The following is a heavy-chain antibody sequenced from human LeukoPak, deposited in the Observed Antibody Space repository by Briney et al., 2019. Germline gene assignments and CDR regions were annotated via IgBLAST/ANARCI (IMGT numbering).Heavy chain of an antibody. D-gene: IGHD1-26*01. CDR3: ARTTILGAADWLDP. CDR1: GFTFSDYD. J-gene: IGHJ5*02. CDR2: ITAGSTTT. V-gene: IGHV3-48*01. Sequence: SGGSLRLSCEVSGFTFSDYDMNWVRQAPGKGLEWVSYITAGSTTTYYAESVKGRFTISRDNARNSLSLQMTSLRVEDTALYYCARTTILGAADWLDPWGQGTLVTVSS.